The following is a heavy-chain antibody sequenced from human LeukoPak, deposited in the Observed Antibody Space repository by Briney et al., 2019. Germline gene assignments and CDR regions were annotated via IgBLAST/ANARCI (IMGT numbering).Heavy chain of an antibody. D-gene: IGHD2-2*03. CDR2: ISGSGGST. J-gene: IGHJ4*02. V-gene: IGHV3-23*01. CDR3: AKDSHWILFDD. Sequence: GGSLRLSCEASGFTFSSYGMSWVRQAPGKGLEWVSGISGSGGSTYYADSVKGRFTISRDNSKNTLYLQMNSLRDEDTAVYYCAKDSHWILFDDWGQGTLVTVSS. CDR1: GFTFSSYG.